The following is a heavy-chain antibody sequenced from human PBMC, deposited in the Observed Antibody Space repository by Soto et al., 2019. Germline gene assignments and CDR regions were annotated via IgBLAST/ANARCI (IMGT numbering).Heavy chain of an antibody. Sequence: SETLSLTCAVSGGSISSYYWSWIRQPAGKGLEWIGRIYTSGSTNYNPSLKSRVTMSVDTSKNQFSLKLSSVTAADTAVYYCARERPSYSSGCFDYWGQGTLVTV. CDR1: GGSISSYY. CDR2: IYTSGST. CDR3: ARERPSYSSGCFDY. J-gene: IGHJ4*02. V-gene: IGHV4-4*07. D-gene: IGHD6-19*01.